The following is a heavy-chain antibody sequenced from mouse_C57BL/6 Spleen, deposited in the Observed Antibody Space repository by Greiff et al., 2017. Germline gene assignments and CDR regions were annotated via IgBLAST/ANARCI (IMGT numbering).Heavy chain of an antibody. V-gene: IGHV1-55*01. Sequence: PGQGLEWIGDIYPGSGSTNYNEKFKSKATLTVDTSSSTAYMQRSSLTSEDSAVYHCARFYYGSSYWYFDVWGTGTTVTVSS. CDR2: IYPGSGST. D-gene: IGHD1-1*01. CDR3: ARFYYGSSYWYFDV. J-gene: IGHJ1*03.